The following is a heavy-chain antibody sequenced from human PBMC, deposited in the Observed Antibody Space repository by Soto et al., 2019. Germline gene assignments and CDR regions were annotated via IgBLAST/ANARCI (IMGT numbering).Heavy chain of an antibody. Sequence: SETLSLTCTVSGGSISSSSYYWGWIRQPPGKGLEWIGSIYYSGSTYYNPSLKSRVTISVDTSKNQFSLKLSSVTAADTAVYYCWRQRGAVAGTGAFDIWGQGTMVTVSS. CDR1: GGSISSSSYY. CDR2: IYYSGST. J-gene: IGHJ3*02. CDR3: WRQRGAVAGTGAFDI. V-gene: IGHV4-39*01. D-gene: IGHD6-19*01.